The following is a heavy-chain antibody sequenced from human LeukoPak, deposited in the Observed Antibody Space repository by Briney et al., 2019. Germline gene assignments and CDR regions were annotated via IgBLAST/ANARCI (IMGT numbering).Heavy chain of an antibody. CDR2: ISYDGSNK. D-gene: IGHD6-13*01. J-gene: IGHJ3*02. CDR1: GFTFSSYA. V-gene: IGHV3-30*04. Sequence: QPGRSLRLSCAASGFTFSSYAMHWVRQAPGKGLEWVAVISYDGSNKYYADSVKGRFTISRDNSKNTLYLQMNSLRAEDTAVYYCAKGFISAAAGPEDAFDIWGQGTMVTVSS. CDR3: AKGFISAAAGPEDAFDI.